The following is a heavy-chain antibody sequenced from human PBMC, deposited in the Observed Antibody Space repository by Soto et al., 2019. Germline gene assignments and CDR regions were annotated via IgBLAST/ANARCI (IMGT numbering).Heavy chain of an antibody. CDR3: ARSYCADSVSCNWFDP. CDR2: INYSRRS. Sequence: QVQLQEAGPGLVKSSETLSLTCSVSGDSSSTYYWGWIRQPPGKGLEWIGYINYSRRSNHYPSLKSRLSISVDASKNQVSLKLTSVTAADTAVYYCARSYCADSVSCNWFDPWGQGTLVVVSS. CDR1: GDSSSTYY. J-gene: IGHJ5*02. V-gene: IGHV4-59*01. D-gene: IGHD2-8*02.